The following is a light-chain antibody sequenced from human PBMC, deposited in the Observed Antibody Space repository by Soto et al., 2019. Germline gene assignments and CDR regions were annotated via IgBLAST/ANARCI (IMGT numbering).Light chain of an antibody. CDR3: QQYGTTPGT. CDR2: DAS. V-gene: IGKV3-20*01. Sequence: EIVLTQSPGTLSLSPGEFATLSCRASQRVSGNYLAWYQQKPGQAPRLLIYDASNRATGIADRFSGSGSGTDFTLTVSRLESEDFAVYYCQQYGTTPGTFGQGTKLEIK. CDR1: QRVSGNY. J-gene: IGKJ2*01.